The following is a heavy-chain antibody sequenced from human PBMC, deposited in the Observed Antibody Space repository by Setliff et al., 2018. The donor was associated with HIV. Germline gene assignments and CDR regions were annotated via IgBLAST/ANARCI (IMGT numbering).Heavy chain of an antibody. CDR3: ARTYYGGNY. CDR2: IKQDGSEK. J-gene: IGHJ4*02. V-gene: IGHV3-7*03. CDR1: GFTFSGYW. D-gene: IGHD4-17*01. Sequence: GGSLRLSCVASGFTFSGYWMTWVRQAPGKGLEWVANIKQDGSEKYYVDSVKGRFTISRDNADNSLYLQMNSLRAEDTAVYYCARTYYGGNYWGQGTLVTVSS.